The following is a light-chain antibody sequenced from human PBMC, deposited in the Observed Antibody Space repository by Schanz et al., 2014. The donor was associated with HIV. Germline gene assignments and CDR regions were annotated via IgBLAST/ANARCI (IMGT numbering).Light chain of an antibody. CDR1: QDISNY. V-gene: IGKV1-39*01. J-gene: IGKJ1*01. CDR3: QQSYSTPRT. Sequence: DIQMPQSPSSLSASVGDRVTITCQASQDISNYLNWYQQKPGKAPKLLIYDASNLETGVPSRFSGSGSGTDFTLTITSLQPEDFATYYCQQSYSTPRTFGQGTKVAIK. CDR2: DAS.